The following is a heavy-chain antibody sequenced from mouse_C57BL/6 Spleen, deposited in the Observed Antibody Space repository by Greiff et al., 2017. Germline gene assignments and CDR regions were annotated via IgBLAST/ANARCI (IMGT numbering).Heavy chain of an antibody. Sequence: VQLQQPGAELVMPGASVKLSCKASGYTFTSYWMHWVKQRPGQGLEWIGELDPSDSYTNYHQKFKGKSTLTVDKSSSTAYMQLSSLTSEDSAVYYCARSDYYGSPPAFAYWGQGTLVTVSA. CDR1: GYTFTSYW. CDR3: ARSDYYGSPPAFAY. D-gene: IGHD1-1*01. CDR2: LDPSDSYT. V-gene: IGHV1-69*01. J-gene: IGHJ3*01.